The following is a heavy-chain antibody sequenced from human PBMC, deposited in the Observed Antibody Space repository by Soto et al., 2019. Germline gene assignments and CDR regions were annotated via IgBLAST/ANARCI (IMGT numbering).Heavy chain of an antibody. D-gene: IGHD6-19*01. CDR2: INWDSGSI. Sequence: EVQLVESGGGLVRPGRSLRLSCTASGFTFDDSAMHWVRQAPGKGLEWGSGINWDSGSIGYADSVKGRFTISRENDKNSLYLQMNSLRPEDTALYYCASRPRIAVAGTEEDYWGQGTLVTVSS. V-gene: IGHV3-9*01. CDR1: GFTFDDSA. CDR3: ASRPRIAVAGTEEDY. J-gene: IGHJ4*02.